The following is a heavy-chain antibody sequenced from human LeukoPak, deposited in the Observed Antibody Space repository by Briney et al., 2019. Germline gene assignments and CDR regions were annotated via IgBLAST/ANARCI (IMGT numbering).Heavy chain of an antibody. D-gene: IGHD5-12*01. Sequence: PGGSLRLSCAASGFTFSSHAMSWVRQAPGKGLEWVSSISSSSSYIYYADSVKGRFTISRDNAKNSLYLQMNSLRAEDTAVYYCARDLVVATRRAEDDAFDIWGQGTMVTVSS. CDR3: ARDLVVATRRAEDDAFDI. CDR2: ISSSSSYI. CDR1: GFTFSSHA. V-gene: IGHV3-21*01. J-gene: IGHJ3*02.